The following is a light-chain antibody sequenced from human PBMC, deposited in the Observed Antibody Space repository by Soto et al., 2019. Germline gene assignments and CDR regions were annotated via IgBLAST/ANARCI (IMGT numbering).Light chain of an antibody. CDR1: QSVSSN. J-gene: IGKJ1*01. V-gene: IGKV3-15*01. CDR2: GAS. Sequence: EIVMTQSPATLSVSPGERATLSCRASQSVSSNLAWYQQKPGQAPRLLIDGASTRATGIPARFSGSGSGTEFTLTISSLQSEDFAVYYCQQYNNWPPVTFGQGTKVDIK. CDR3: QQYNNWPPVT.